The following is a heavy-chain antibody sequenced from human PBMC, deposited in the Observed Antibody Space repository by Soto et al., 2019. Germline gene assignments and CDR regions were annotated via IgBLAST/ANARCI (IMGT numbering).Heavy chain of an antibody. CDR1: GFTFSSYA. V-gene: IGHV3-23*01. CDR3: AKFPPTVTMGFDY. Sequence: GGSLRLSCAASGFTFSSYAMSWVRQSPGKGLEWVSAISGSGGSTYYADPVKGRFTISRDNSKNTLYLQMNSLRAKDTAVYYCAKFPPTVTMGFDYWGQGTLVTVSS. J-gene: IGHJ4*02. D-gene: IGHD4-4*01. CDR2: ISGSGGST.